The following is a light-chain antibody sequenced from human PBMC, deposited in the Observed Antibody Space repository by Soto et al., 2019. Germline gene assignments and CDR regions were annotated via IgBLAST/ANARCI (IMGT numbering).Light chain of an antibody. J-gene: IGKJ2*01. V-gene: IGKV3-20*01. CDR3: QQYDPYPTTYT. CDR1: QTVTNNY. CDR2: ATS. Sequence: DMVLTHSPGALSLPPRERPTLSCRAIQTVTNNYLAWYQQKHDQSPRPLIHATSTRAAGIPDRFSGSGSGTDFTLTISSLDPHDVAVYYCQQYDPYPTTYTFGQGTKVDIK.